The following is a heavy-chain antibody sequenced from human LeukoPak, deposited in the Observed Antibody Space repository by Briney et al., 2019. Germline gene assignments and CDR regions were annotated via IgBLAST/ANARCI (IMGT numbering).Heavy chain of an antibody. J-gene: IGHJ5*02. CDR1: GGTFISYT. D-gene: IGHD2-2*01. CDR2: IIPILGIA. Sequence: SVKVSCKASGGTFISYTISWVRQAPGQGLEWMGRIIPILGIANYAQKFQGRVTITADKSTSTAYMELSSLRSEDTAVYYCARAVPAAINWFDPWGQGTLVTVSS. CDR3: ARAVPAAINWFDP. V-gene: IGHV1-69*02.